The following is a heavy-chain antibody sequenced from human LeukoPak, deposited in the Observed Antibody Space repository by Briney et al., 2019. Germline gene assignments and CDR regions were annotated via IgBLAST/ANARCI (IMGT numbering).Heavy chain of an antibody. D-gene: IGHD2-21*02. Sequence: SETLSLTCTVSGGSISSSSYYWGWIRQPPGKGLEWIGSIYYSGSTYYHPSLKSRVTISVDTSKNQFSLKLSSVTAADTAVYYCARTAQDFYYSYMDVWGKGTTVTISS. J-gene: IGHJ6*03. V-gene: IGHV4-39*01. CDR2: IYYSGST. CDR3: ARTAQDFYYSYMDV. CDR1: GGSISSSSYY.